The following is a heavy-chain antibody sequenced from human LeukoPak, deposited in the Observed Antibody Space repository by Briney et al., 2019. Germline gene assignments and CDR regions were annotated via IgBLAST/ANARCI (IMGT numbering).Heavy chain of an antibody. CDR1: GYIFNNYW. Sequence: GESLRISCKGSGYIFNNYWIGWVRQMPGKGLEWMGIIYPGDSDTRYSPSFQGQVTISADKSISTAYLQWSSLKASDTAMYYCASMTANYYYGMDVWGQGTTVTVSS. V-gene: IGHV5-51*01. CDR3: ASMTANYYYGMDV. J-gene: IGHJ6*02. CDR2: IYPGDSDT.